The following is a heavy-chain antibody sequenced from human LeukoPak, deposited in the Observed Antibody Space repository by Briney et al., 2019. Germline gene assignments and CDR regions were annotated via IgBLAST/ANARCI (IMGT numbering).Heavy chain of an antibody. Sequence: AGGSLRLSCAASGFTFSSYWMSWVRQAPGKGLEWVANIKQDGSEKYYVDSVKGRFTISRDNAKNSLYLQMNSLRAEDTAVYYCARGGLYHYSGTSGDYWGQGTLVTVSS. CDR3: ARGGLYHYSGTSGDY. D-gene: IGHD1-26*01. CDR2: IKQDGSEK. J-gene: IGHJ4*02. CDR1: GFTFSSYW. V-gene: IGHV3-7*01.